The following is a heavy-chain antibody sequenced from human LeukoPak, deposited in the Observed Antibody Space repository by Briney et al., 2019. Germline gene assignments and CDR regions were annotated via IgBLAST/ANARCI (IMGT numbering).Heavy chain of an antibody. CDR1: GFTFSTSP. J-gene: IGHJ4*02. D-gene: IGHD2-15*01. CDR3: ARLISSATSH. V-gene: IGHV3-23*01. Sequence: GGSLRLSCAASGFTFSTSPMAWVRQSPGKGPEWVSSINSGGSNTYHADSVKGRFTISRDNSRNTLYLQMNSLRAEDTAAYYCARLISSATSHWGQGTLVIVSS. CDR2: INSGGSNT.